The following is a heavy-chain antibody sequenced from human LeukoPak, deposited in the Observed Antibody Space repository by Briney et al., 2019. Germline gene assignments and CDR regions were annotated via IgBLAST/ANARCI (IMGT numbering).Heavy chain of an antibody. V-gene: IGHV3-9*01. CDR3: AKDIGSGSYLDY. D-gene: IGHD1-26*01. CDR1: GFTFDDYA. Sequence: PGRSLRLSCAASGFTFDDYAMHWVRQAPGKGLEWVSGISWNSGSIGYADSVKGRFTISRDNAKNSLYLQMNSLRAEDTALYYCAKDIGSGSYLDYWGQGTLVTVSS. CDR2: ISWNSGSI. J-gene: IGHJ4*02.